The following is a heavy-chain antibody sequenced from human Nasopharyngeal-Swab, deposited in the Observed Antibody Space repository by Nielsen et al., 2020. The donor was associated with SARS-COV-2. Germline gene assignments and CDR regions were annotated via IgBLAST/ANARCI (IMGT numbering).Heavy chain of an antibody. D-gene: IGHD3-22*01. CDR3: ARDLDSGGYYPNWFDP. V-gene: IGHV1-46*01. J-gene: IGHJ5*02. CDR2: INPSGGST. Sequence: WVRQAPGQGLEWMGIINPSGGSTSYAQKFQGRVTMTRDTSTSTVYMELSSLRSEDTAVYYCARDLDSGGYYPNWFDPWGQGTLVTVSS.